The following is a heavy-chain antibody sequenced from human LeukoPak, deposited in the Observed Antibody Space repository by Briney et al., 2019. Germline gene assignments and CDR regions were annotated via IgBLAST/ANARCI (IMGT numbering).Heavy chain of an antibody. V-gene: IGHV4-34*01. J-gene: IGHJ4*02. D-gene: IGHD2-2*01. CDR2: INHSGST. Sequence: SETLSLTCAVYGGSFSGYYWSWIRQPPGKGLEWIGEINHSGSTNYNPSLKSRVTISVDTSMNQFSLKLSSVTAADTAVYYCARVVVPAMFDYWGQGTLVTVSS. CDR1: GGSFSGYY. CDR3: ARVVVPAMFDY.